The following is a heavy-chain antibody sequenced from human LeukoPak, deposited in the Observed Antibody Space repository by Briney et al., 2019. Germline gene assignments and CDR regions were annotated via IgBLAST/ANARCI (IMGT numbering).Heavy chain of an antibody. CDR1: GASIRSYF. V-gene: IGHV4-59*01. D-gene: IGHD5-12*01. J-gene: IGHJ3*02. CDR2: VYDNDIS. Sequence: SETLSLTCSVSGASIRSYFWSWIRQSPGKGLEWIGYVYDNDISNFNPSLESRVTILVDRSKSQFSLKLRSVTAADTAVYYCARGLVLATDDAFDIWGPGTMVTVS. CDR3: ARGLVLATDDAFDI.